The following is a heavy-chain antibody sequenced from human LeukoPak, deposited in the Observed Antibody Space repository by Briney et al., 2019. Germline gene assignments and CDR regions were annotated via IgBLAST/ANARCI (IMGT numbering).Heavy chain of an antibody. CDR2: IYPGDSDT. CDR1: GYSFTSYW. CDR3: ARPYCSSTSCQEGLGY. J-gene: IGHJ4*02. V-gene: IGHV5-51*01. D-gene: IGHD2-2*01. Sequence: GESLKISCKGSGYSFTSYWIGWVRQMPGKGLEWMGIIYPGDSDTRYSPSFQGQVTISADKSISTAYLQLSSLNASDTAMYYCARPYCSSTSCQEGLGYWGEGTLVSVSS.